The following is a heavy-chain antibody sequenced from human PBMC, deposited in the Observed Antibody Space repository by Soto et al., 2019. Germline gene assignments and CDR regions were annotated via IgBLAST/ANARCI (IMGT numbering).Heavy chain of an antibody. Sequence: GASVKVSCKASGYTFTSYYMHWVRQAPGQGLEWMGIINPSGGSTSYAQKFQGRVTMTRDTSTSTVYMELSSLRSEDTAVYYCARDLKATLELFVGSDYWGQGTLVTVSS. J-gene: IGHJ4*02. D-gene: IGHD1-7*01. V-gene: IGHV1-46*03. CDR3: ARDLKATLELFVGSDY. CDR2: INPSGGST. CDR1: GYTFTSYY.